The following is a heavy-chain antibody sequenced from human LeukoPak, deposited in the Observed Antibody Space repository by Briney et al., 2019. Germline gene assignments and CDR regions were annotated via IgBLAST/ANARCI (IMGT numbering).Heavy chain of an antibody. CDR2: ISSSSSYI. J-gene: IGHJ4*02. V-gene: IGHV3-21*01. D-gene: IGHD2-15*01. Sequence: GGSLRLSCAASGFTFSSYSMNWVRQAPGKGLEWVSSISSSSSYIYYVDSVKGRFTISRDNAKNSLYLQMNSLRAEDTAVYYCARGPEVVCSGGSCYFDYWGQGTLVTVSS. CDR1: GFTFSSYS. CDR3: ARGPEVVCSGGSCYFDY.